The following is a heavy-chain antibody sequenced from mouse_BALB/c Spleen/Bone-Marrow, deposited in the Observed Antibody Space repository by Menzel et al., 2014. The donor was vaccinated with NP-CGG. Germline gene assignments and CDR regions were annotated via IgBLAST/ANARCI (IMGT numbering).Heavy chain of an antibody. J-gene: IGHJ4*01. CDR3: ASLRYYGSTDY. V-gene: IGHV4-1*02. Sequence: EVQVVQSGAGLVQPGGSLKLSCAASGFDFSGYWLSWVRQAPGQGLEWIGEINPASSTINYTPYLKDKSIISRDNAKNTLYLQMSKVRSEDTALYYCASLRYYGSTDYWGQGTSVTVSS. CDR1: GFDFSGYW. D-gene: IGHD1-1*01. CDR2: INPASSTI.